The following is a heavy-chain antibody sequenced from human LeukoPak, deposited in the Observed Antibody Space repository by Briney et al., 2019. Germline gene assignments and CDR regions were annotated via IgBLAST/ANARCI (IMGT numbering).Heavy chain of an antibody. J-gene: IGHJ4*02. CDR3: ARDYGDYALEGYYFDY. CDR2: IYYSGNT. V-gene: IGHV4-59*12. CDR1: GGSISGYY. D-gene: IGHD4-17*01. Sequence: KPSETLSLTCTVSGGSISGYYWSWIRQPPGKGLEWVGYIYYSGNTNYNPSLKSRVTISLDKSKNQFSLKLSSVTAADTAVYYCARDYGDYALEGYYFDYWGQGTLVTVSS.